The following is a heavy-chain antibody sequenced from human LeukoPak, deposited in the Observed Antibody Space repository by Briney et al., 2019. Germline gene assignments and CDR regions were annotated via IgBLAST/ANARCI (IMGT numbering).Heavy chain of an antibody. Sequence: GASVKVSCKASGGTFSSYAISWVRQAPGQGLERMGGIIPIFGTANYAQKFQGRVTITADESTSTAYMELSSLRSEDTAVYYCARDRSGSSSWSPFDYWGQGTLVTVSS. CDR1: GGTFSSYA. J-gene: IGHJ4*02. D-gene: IGHD6-13*01. V-gene: IGHV1-69*13. CDR3: ARDRSGSSSWSPFDY. CDR2: IIPIFGTA.